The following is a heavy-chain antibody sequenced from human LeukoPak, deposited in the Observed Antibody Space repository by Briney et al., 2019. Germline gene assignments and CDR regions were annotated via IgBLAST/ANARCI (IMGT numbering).Heavy chain of an antibody. CDR3: AQARGYSYGYGLDY. D-gene: IGHD5-18*01. CDR2: IYSSGST. V-gene: IGHV4-61*02. CDR1: GGSISSSSYY. Sequence: SETLSLTCTVSGGSISSSSYYWGWIRQPAGEGLEWIGRIYSSGSTNYNPSLKSRVTMSVDTSKNQFTLKLSSVTAADTAVYYCAQARGYSYGYGLDYWGQGTLVTVSS. J-gene: IGHJ4*02.